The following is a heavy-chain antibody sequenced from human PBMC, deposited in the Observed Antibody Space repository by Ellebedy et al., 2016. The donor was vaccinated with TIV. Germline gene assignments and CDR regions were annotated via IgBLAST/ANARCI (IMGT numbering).Heavy chain of an antibody. V-gene: IGHV3-66*01. CDR3: ARETFNDVDLIVWGVLDI. D-gene: IGHD3-22*01. Sequence: GGSLRLSCEVSGFTVSSTYMSWVRQAPGKGLEWVAHTTQSGGTNYADSVKGRFTMSRDNSKNTMHLQMNSPRVDDKAVYYCARETFNDVDLIVWGVLDIWGQGTMVTVSS. CDR2: TTQSGGT. CDR1: GFTVSSTY. J-gene: IGHJ3*02.